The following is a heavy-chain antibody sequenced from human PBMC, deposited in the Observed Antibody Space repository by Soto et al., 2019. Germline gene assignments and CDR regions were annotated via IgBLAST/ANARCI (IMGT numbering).Heavy chain of an antibody. CDR1: GFTVSSGY. V-gene: IGHV3-53*01. D-gene: IGHD3-10*01. CDR3: ARGYWRFGESYYFNF. CDR2: ILSGGDT. Sequence: GGSLRLSCAASGFTVSSGYMSWVRLAPGRGLERVSVILSGGDTYYADSVKGRFTFSSDNSQNTGYLHMNSLRGEATATYYCARGYWRFGESYYFNFWAQGSQVTVSS. J-gene: IGHJ4*02.